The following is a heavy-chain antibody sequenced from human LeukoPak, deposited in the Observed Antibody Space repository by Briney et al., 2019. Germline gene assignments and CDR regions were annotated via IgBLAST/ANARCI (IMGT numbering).Heavy chain of an antibody. CDR1: GGSISRDY. CDR3: ASENY. V-gene: IGHV4-59*01. Sequence: PSETLSLTCTVSGGSISRDYWSWIRQPPGKGLEWIGSIYYSGSTNYNPSLKSRVTISVDTSKNQFSLKLSSVTAADTAVYYCASENYWGQGTLVTVSS. CDR2: IYYSGST. J-gene: IGHJ4*02.